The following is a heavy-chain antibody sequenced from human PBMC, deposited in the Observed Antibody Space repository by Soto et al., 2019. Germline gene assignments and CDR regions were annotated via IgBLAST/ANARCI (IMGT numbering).Heavy chain of an antibody. Sequence: QLQLQESGSGLVKPSQTLSLTCAVSGGSISSGGYSWSWIRQPPGKGLEWIGYIYHSGSTYYNPSLKSRVTISVDRSKNQFSLKLSSVTAADTAVYYCARAVKTTVTKYNWFDPWGQGTLVTVSS. J-gene: IGHJ5*02. V-gene: IGHV4-30-2*01. CDR2: IYHSGST. D-gene: IGHD4-17*01. CDR1: GGSISSGGYS. CDR3: ARAVKTTVTKYNWFDP.